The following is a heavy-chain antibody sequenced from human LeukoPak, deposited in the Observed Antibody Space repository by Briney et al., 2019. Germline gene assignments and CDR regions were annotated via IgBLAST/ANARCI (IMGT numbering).Heavy chain of an antibody. CDR3: ARSQTLGYCSSTSCYAGRRHWFDP. J-gene: IGHJ5*02. CDR2: TYYRSKRYN. CDR1: GDSVSSNSAA. Sequence: SQTLSLTCAISGDSVSSNSAAWNWIRQSPSRGLEWLGRTYYRSKRYNDYAVSVKSRITINPDTSKNQFSLQLNSVTPEDTAVYYCARSQTLGYCSSTSCYAGRRHWFDPWGQGTLVTVCS. V-gene: IGHV6-1*01. D-gene: IGHD2-2*01.